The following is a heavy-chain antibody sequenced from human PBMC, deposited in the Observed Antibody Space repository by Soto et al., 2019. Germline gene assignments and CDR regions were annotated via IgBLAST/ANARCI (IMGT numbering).Heavy chain of an antibody. J-gene: IGHJ6*02. Sequence: SETLSLTCTVSGGSISSSSYYWGWIRQPPGKGLEWIGRIYYSGSTYYNPSLKSRVTISVDTSKNQFSLKLSSVTAADTAVYYCARDRGGNSSGWYRRFYYYYGMDVWGQGTTVTVSS. V-gene: IGHV4-39*02. D-gene: IGHD6-19*01. CDR1: GGSISSSSYY. CDR3: ARDRGGNSSGWYRRFYYYYGMDV. CDR2: IYYSGST.